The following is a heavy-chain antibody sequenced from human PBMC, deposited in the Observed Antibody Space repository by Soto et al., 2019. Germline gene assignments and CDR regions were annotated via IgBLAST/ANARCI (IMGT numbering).Heavy chain of an antibody. D-gene: IGHD2-2*01. CDR3: ARARPHCSSTSCYYYYYYMDV. Sequence: PSETLSLTCTVSGGSISSYYWSWIRQHPGKGLEWIGYIYYSGSTYYNPSLKSRVTISVDTSKNQFSLKLSSVTAADTAVYYCARARPHCSSTSCYYYYYYMDVWGKGTTVTVSS. CDR2: IYYSGST. J-gene: IGHJ6*03. CDR1: GGSISSYY. V-gene: IGHV4-59*06.